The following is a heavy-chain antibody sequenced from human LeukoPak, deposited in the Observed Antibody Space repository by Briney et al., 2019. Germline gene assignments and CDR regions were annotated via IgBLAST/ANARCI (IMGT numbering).Heavy chain of an antibody. CDR2: INPNSGGT. CDR3: ARFFAQKNSSSFWGYYFDY. V-gene: IGHV1-2*06. D-gene: IGHD6-6*01. J-gene: IGHJ4*02. CDR1: GYTFTSYY. Sequence: ASVKVSCKASGYTFTSYYMHWVRQAPGQGLEWMGRINPNSGGTNYAQKFQGRVTMTRDTSISTAYMELSRLRSDDTAVYYCARFFAQKNSSSFWGYYFDYWGQGTLVTVSS.